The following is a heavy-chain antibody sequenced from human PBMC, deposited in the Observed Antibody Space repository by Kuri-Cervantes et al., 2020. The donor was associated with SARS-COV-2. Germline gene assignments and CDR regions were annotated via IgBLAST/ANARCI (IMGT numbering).Heavy chain of an antibody. Sequence: GESLKISCAASGFTFSSYAMSWVRQAPGKGLEWVSAISGSGGSAYYADSVKGRFTISRDNSKNTLYLQMNSLRAEDTAVYYCAKGLGLYYFYYWGQGTLVTVSS. V-gene: IGHV3-23*01. J-gene: IGHJ4*02. CDR2: ISGSGGSA. CDR3: AKGLGLYYFYY. D-gene: IGHD7-27*01. CDR1: GFTFSSYA.